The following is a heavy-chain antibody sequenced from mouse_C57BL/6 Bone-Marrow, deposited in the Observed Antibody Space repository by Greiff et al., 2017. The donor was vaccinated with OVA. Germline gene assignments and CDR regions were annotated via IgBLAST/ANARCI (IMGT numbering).Heavy chain of an antibody. CDR3: ARISFDY. CDR1: GYTFTSYD. J-gene: IGHJ2*01. CDR2: IYPRAGST. V-gene: IGHV1-85*01. Sequence: VQLQQSGPELVKPGASVKLSCKASGYTFTSYDINWVKQRPGQGLEWIGWIYPRAGSTKYNEKFKGKATLTVDTSSSTAYMELHSLTSEDSAVYFCARISFDYWGQGTTLTVS.